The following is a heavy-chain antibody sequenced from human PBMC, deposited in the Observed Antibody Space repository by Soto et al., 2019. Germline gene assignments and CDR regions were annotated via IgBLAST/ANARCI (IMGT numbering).Heavy chain of an antibody. D-gene: IGHD6-25*01. CDR3: AKGSGDRGSFYYYYYGMDV. V-gene: IGHV3-23*01. J-gene: IGHJ6*02. CDR2: ISGSGGST. Sequence: EVQLLESGGGLVQPGGSLRLSCAASGFTFSSYAMSWVRQAPGKGLEWVSAISGSGGSTYYADSVKGRFTISRDNSKNTLYLQMNSLRAEDTAVYYCAKGSGDRGSFYYYYYGMDVWGQGTTVTVSS. CDR1: GFTFSSYA.